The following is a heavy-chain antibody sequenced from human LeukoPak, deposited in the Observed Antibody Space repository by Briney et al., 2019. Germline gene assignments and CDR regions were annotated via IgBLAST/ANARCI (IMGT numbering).Heavy chain of an antibody. D-gene: IGHD3-22*01. CDR3: AKQRTLGYYYDSSGYSDY. Sequence: GGSLRLSCAASGFTFSSYAMSWVRQAPGKGLEWVSAISGSGGSTYYADPVEGRFTVSRDNSKNTLYLQMNSLRAEDTAVYYCAKQRTLGYYYDSSGYSDYWGQGTLVTVSS. CDR2: ISGSGGST. CDR1: GFTFSSYA. V-gene: IGHV3-23*01. J-gene: IGHJ4*02.